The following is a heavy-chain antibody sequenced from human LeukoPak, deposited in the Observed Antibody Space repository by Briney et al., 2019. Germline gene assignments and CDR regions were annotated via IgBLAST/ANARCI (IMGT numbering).Heavy chain of an antibody. CDR1: GNSFTTYW. V-gene: IGHV5-51*01. J-gene: IGHJ5*02. CDR2: IYPGDSTT. D-gene: IGHD2-21*02. CDR3: ARGDIVVVTATQGYNWFDA. Sequence: GESLKISCKGSGNSFTTYWIGWVRQMPGKGLEWMGVIYPGDSTTLYSPSFQGRVTISADKSITTAYLQWSSLKASDTAMYYCARGDIVVVTATQGYNWFDAWGQGTLVTVSS.